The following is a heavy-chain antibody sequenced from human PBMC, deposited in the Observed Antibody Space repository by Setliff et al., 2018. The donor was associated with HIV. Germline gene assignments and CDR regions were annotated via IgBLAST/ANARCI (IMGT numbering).Heavy chain of an antibody. V-gene: IGHV4-30-4*08. CDR2: ISYSGST. CDR1: GGSISSGNYY. D-gene: IGHD2-21*02. Sequence: SETLSLTCNASGGSISSGNYYWTWIRQPPGKGLEWIGYISYSGSTYYNPSLESRVTISLDTSKNQFSLKLSSVTAADTAVYYCAREVDVVTTSDAFDIWGQGTMVTVSS. J-gene: IGHJ3*02. CDR3: AREVDVVTTSDAFDI.